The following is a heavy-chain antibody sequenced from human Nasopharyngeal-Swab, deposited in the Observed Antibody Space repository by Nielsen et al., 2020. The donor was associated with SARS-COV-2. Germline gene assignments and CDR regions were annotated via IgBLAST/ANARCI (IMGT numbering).Heavy chain of an antibody. CDR2: IWYDGSNK. CDR1: GFTFSSYG. CDR3: AREPRIQLWLLYYGMDV. V-gene: IGHV3-33*08. D-gene: IGHD5-18*01. Sequence: GESLKISCAASGFTFSSYGMHWVRQAPGQGLEWVAVIWYDGSNKYYADSVKGRFTISRDNSKNTLYLQMNSLRAEDTAVYYCAREPRIQLWLLYYGMDVWGQGTTVTVSS. J-gene: IGHJ6*02.